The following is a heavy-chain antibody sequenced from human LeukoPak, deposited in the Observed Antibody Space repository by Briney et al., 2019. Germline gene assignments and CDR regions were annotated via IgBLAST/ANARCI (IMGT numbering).Heavy chain of an antibody. D-gene: IGHD3-22*01. CDR1: GFTFSSYG. CDR2: IWYDGSNK. Sequence: GGSLRLSCAASGFTFSSYGMHWVRQAPGKGLEWVAVIWYDGSNKYYADSVKGRFTISRDNSKNTLYLQMNSLRAEDTAVYYCARGESITMIVVVFDYWGQGTLVTVSS. J-gene: IGHJ4*02. V-gene: IGHV3-33*01. CDR3: ARGESITMIVVVFDY.